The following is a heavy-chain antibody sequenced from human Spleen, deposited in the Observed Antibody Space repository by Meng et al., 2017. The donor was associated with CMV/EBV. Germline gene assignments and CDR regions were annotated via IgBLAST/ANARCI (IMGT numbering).Heavy chain of an antibody. D-gene: IGHD2-2*01. CDR2: ISGSGGYT. Sequence: LSLTCAASGFTFNSNAMSWVRQAPGQGLEWVSGISGSGGYTYNADSVKGRFTISRDNSKNTLYLQMNTLRHEDTAVYYCAIQLPSRGFYYYGMDFWGQGTTVTVSS. CDR3: AIQLPSRGFYYYGMDF. J-gene: IGHJ6*02. CDR1: GFTFNSNA. V-gene: IGHV3-23*01.